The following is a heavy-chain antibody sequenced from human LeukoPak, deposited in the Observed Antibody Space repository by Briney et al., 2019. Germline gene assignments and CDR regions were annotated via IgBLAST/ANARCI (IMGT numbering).Heavy chain of an antibody. CDR2: IYTSGST. D-gene: IGHD3-22*01. CDR3: ARDVGYDSSGYYYGDFGWFDP. Sequence: SETLSLTCTVSGGSISSYYWSWIRQPAGKGLEWIGRIYTSGSTNYNPSLKSRVTMSVDTSKNQFSLKLSSVTAADTAVYYCARDVGYDSSGYYYGDFGWFDPWGQGTLVTVSS. J-gene: IGHJ5*02. V-gene: IGHV4-4*07. CDR1: GGSISSYY.